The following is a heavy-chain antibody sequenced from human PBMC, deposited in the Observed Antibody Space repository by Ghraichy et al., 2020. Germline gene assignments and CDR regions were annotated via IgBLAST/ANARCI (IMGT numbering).Heavy chain of an antibody. Sequence: GGSLRLSCAASGFIFSNYPMTWVRQAPGKGLEWVADIYGSADDTFYADSVKGRFTISRDDSRNTLYLQMNSLRAEDTAVYYCAKPLPSGIVTTFPNYYLDCWGQGGLVTFSS. CDR1: GFIFSNYP. CDR3: AKPLPSGIVTTFPNYYLDC. CDR2: IYGSADDT. D-gene: IGHD1-26*01. V-gene: IGHV3-23*01. J-gene: IGHJ4*02.